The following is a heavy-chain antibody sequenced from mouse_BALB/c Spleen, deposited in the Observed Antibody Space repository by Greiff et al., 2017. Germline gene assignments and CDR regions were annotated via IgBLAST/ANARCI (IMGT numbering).Heavy chain of an antibody. J-gene: IGHJ1*01. Sequence: EVKLQESGPDLVKPSQSLSLTCTVTGYSITSGYSWHWIRQFPGNKLEWMGYIHYSGSTNYNPSLKSRISITRDTSKNQYYLQLNSVTTEDTATYYCARPNSPSLLRGWYFDVWGAGTTVTVSS. D-gene: IGHD1-2*01. CDR3: ARPNSPSLLRGWYFDV. V-gene: IGHV3-1*02. CDR1: GYSITSGYS. CDR2: IHYSGST.